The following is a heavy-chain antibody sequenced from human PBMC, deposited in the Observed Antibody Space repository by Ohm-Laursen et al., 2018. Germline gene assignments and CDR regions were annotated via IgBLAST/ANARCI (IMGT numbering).Heavy chain of an antibody. CDR2: IKQDGSQK. V-gene: IGHV3-7*01. J-gene: IGHJ4*02. CDR3: AGDRNSNTWSYY. Sequence: GSLRLSCSASGFTFSDHWMTWVRQAPGKGLEWVANIKQDGSQKYYLDSVKGRFTISRDNAKNSLYLQMNSLRAEDTAVYYCAGDRNSNTWSYYWGQGTLVTVS. D-gene: IGHD6-13*01. CDR1: GFTFSDHW.